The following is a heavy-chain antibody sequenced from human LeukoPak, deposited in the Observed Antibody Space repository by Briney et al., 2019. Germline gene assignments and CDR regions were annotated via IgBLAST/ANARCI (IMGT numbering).Heavy chain of an antibody. V-gene: IGHV1-69*04. CDR1: GDTFSSYA. J-gene: IGHJ4*02. CDR3: ARVVAGTGPGPFDY. D-gene: IGHD6-19*01. CDR2: IIPILGIA. Sequence: GASVKVSCKASGDTFSSYAISWVRQAPGQGLEWMGRIIPILGIANYAQKFQGRVTITADKSTSTAYMELSSLRSEDTAVYYCARVVAGTGPGPFDYWGQGTLVTVSS.